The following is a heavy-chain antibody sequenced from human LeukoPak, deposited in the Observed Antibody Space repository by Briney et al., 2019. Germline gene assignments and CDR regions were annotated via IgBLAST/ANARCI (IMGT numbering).Heavy chain of an antibody. CDR2: ISGSGGST. V-gene: IGHV3-23*01. D-gene: IGHD3-22*01. J-gene: IGHJ4*02. Sequence: GGSLILSCAASGFTFSSYAMSWVRQAPGKGLEWVSAISGSGGSTYYADSVKGRFTISRDNSKNTLYLQMNSLRAEDTAVYYCAAGNYYDSSGYYYWGQGTLVTVPS. CDR3: AAGNYYDSSGYYY. CDR1: GFTFSSYA.